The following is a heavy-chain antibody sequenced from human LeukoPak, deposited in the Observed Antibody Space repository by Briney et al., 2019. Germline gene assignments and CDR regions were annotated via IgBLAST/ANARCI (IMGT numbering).Heavy chain of an antibody. CDR3: ARLPGGVTIYYFDY. CDR1: SGSISTSNYY. D-gene: IGHD4-17*01. Sequence: PSETLSLTCTVSSGSISTSNYYWGWVRQPPGKALEWIGNIFYSGSTYYSPSLKSRVTISLDTSKNQFSLKLSSVTAADTAVYYCARLPGGVTIYYFDYWGQGTLVTVSS. V-gene: IGHV4-39*01. CDR2: IFYSGST. J-gene: IGHJ4*02.